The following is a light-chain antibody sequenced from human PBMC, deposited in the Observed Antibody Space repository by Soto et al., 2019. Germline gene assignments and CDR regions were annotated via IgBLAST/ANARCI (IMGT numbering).Light chain of an antibody. V-gene: IGLV2-14*03. J-gene: IGLJ1*01. CDR2: DVI. Sequence: SVLTQPASVSGSPGQSITVSCTGTSSDVGAFNYVSWYQNHPDKAPKLMIYDVINRPSGVSNRFSGSKSGNTASLTISGLRAEDEADYYCSSYTTSSTSVFGTGTKVTVL. CDR3: SSYTTSSTSV. CDR1: SSDVGAFNY.